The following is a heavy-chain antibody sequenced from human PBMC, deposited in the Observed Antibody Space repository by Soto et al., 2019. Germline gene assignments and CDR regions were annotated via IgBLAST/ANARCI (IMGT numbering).Heavy chain of an antibody. CDR3: ARVQVFLDRAGFDS. CDR1: GYTFTSYA. CDR2: INAGNGNT. Sequence: GASVKVSCKASGYTFTSYAMHWVRQAPGQRLEWMGWINAGNGNTKYSQKFQGRVTITRDTSASTAYMELSSLRSEDTAVYYCARVQVFLDRAGFDSWGQGSLVTGSS. D-gene: IGHD3-3*01. V-gene: IGHV1-3*01. J-gene: IGHJ5*01.